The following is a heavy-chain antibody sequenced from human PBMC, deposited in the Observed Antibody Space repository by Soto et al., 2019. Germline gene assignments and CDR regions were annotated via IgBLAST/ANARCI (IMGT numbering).Heavy chain of an antibody. CDR2: IKQDRSEK. J-gene: IGHJ6*03. V-gene: IGHV3-7*01. CDR1: GFTFSSYW. CDR3: ARDGITMVRGPGTYYYYYMDV. Sequence: GGSLRLSCAASGFTFSSYWMSWVRQAPGKGLEWVANIKQDRSEKYYVDSVKGRFTISRDNAKNSLYLQMKSLRAEDTAVYDCARDGITMVRGPGTYYYYYMDVWGKGTTVTVSS. D-gene: IGHD3-10*01.